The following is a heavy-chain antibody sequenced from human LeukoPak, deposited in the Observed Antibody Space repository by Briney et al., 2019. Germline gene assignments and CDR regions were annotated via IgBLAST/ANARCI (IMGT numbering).Heavy chain of an antibody. D-gene: IGHD1-14*01. CDR1: GFTFDDYA. CDR2: ISWNSGSI. V-gene: IGHV3-9*01. CDR3: AKDARGTLRYYFDC. J-gene: IGHJ4*02. Sequence: GGSLRLSCAASGFTFDDYAMHWVRQAPGKGLEWVSGISWNSGSIGYADSVKGRFTISRDNAKNSLYLQMNSLRAEDTALYYCAKDARGTLRYYFDCWGQGTLVTVSS.